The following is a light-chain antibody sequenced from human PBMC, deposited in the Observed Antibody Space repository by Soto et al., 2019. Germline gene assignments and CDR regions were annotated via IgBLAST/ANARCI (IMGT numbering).Light chain of an antibody. J-gene: IGKJ4*01. V-gene: IGKV3-15*01. CDR2: VAS. CDR1: QSVSSN. Sequence: EIVMTQSPATLSVSPGERATLSCRASQSVSSNLAWYQQKPGQTPKLLIYVASTRATGIPARFSGSGSGTELTLTISRLQSEDFAVYYCQQYNVWPLTFGGGTKVEFK. CDR3: QQYNVWPLT.